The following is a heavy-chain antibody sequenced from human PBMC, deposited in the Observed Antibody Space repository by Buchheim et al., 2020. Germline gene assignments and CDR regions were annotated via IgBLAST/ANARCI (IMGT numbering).Heavy chain of an antibody. V-gene: IGHV3-48*03. CDR2: ISSSGSTI. CDR3: ARGGYYGSGSYYKNYYFDY. D-gene: IGHD3-10*01. Sequence: EVQLVESGGGLVQPGGSLRLSCAASGFTFSSYEMNWVRQAPGKGLEWVSYISSSGSTIYYADSVKGRFTISRDKAKNSLYLQMNSLRAEDTAVYYCARGGYYGSGSYYKNYYFDYWGQGTL. J-gene: IGHJ4*02. CDR1: GFTFSSYE.